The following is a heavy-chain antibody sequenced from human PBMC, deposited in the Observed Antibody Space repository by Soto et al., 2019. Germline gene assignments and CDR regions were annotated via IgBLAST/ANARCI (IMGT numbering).Heavy chain of an antibody. V-gene: IGHV3-23*01. CDR2: ISGSGGST. CDR1: GFTFSSYA. J-gene: IGHJ4*02. D-gene: IGHD2-8*01. Sequence: GGSLRLSCVASGFTFSSYAMSWVRQAPGKGLEWVSAISGSGGSTYYADSVKGRFTISRDNSKNTLYLQMNSLRAEDTAVYYCAKDRRAGVQADFDYWGQGTLVNVAS. CDR3: AKDRRAGVQADFDY.